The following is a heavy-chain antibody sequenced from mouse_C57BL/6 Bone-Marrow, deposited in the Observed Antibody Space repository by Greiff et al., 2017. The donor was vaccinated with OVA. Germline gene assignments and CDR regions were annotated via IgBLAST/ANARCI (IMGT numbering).Heavy chain of an antibody. CDR3: ARFDGYFNWYFDV. CDR2: ISYDGSN. Sequence: EVKLMESGPGLVKPSQSLSLTCSVTGYSITSGYYWNWIRQFPGNKLEWMGYISYDGSNKYNPSLKNRISITRDTSKNQFFLKLNSVTTEDTATYYCARFDGYFNWYFDVWGTGTTVTVSS. V-gene: IGHV3-6*01. CDR1: GYSITSGYY. J-gene: IGHJ1*03. D-gene: IGHD2-3*01.